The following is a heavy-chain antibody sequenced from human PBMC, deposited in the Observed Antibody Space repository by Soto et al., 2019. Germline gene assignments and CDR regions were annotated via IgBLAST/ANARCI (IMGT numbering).Heavy chain of an antibody. Sequence: PSETLSLTCTVSSDSISGYYWSWIRQSPGKGLKWIGYIAYSERTHYNPSLKSRVTISVDTSKNHFSLRLSFVTAAETAMYYCARDHGGYFDYWGQG. CDR3: ARDHGGYFDY. CDR1: SDSISGYY. J-gene: IGHJ4*02. CDR2: IAYSERT. D-gene: IGHD3-22*01. V-gene: IGHV4-59*01.